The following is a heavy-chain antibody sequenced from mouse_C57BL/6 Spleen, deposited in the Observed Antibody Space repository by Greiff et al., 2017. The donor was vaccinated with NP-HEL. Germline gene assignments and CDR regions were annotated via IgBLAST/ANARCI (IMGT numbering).Heavy chain of an antibody. D-gene: IGHD1-1*01. Sequence: EVKVVESGGGLVQPKGSLKLSCAASGFTFNTYAMHWVRQAPGKGLEWVARIRSKSSNYATYYADSVKDRFTISRDDSQSMLYLQMNNLKTEDTAMYYCVRQGNYYGSSYDWYFDVWGTGTTVTVSS. CDR1: GFTFNTYA. J-gene: IGHJ1*03. CDR3: VRQGNYYGSSYDWYFDV. CDR2: IRSKSSNYAT. V-gene: IGHV10-3*01.